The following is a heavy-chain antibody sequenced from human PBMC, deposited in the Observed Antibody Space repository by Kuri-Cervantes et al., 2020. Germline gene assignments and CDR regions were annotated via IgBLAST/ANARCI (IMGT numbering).Heavy chain of an antibody. CDR1: GGSFSGYY. V-gene: IGHV4-34*01. Sequence: GSLRLSCAVYGGSFSGYYWSWIRQPPGKGLEWIGEINHSGSTNYNPSLKGRVTISVDTSKNQFSLKLNSVTAADTAVYYCARGKQGPRCFDLWGRGTLVTVSS. CDR2: INHSGST. J-gene: IGHJ2*01. CDR3: ARGKQGPRCFDL.